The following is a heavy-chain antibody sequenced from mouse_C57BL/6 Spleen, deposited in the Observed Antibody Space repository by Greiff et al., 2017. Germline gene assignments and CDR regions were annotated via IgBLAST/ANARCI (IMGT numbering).Heavy chain of an antibody. CDR1: GYTFTSYW. CDR2: IDPNSGGT. Sequence: QVQLQQPGAELVKPGASVKLSCKASGYTFTSYWMHWVKQRPGRGLEWIGRIDPNSGGTKYNEKFKSKATLTVDKPSSIAYMQLSSLTSEDSAVYYCARPYYGKDYAMDYWGQGTSVTVSS. V-gene: IGHV1-72*01. CDR3: ARPYYGKDYAMDY. D-gene: IGHD2-10*01. J-gene: IGHJ4*01.